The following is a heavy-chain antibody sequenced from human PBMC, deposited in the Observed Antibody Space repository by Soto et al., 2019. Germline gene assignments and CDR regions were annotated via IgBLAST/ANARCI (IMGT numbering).Heavy chain of an antibody. D-gene: IGHD2-15*01. V-gene: IGHV5-10-1*01. J-gene: IGHJ5*02. CDR2: IDPSDSYT. Sequence: PGESLKISCKGSGYSFTSYWISWVRQMPGKGLEWMGRIDPSDSYTNYSPSFQGHVTISADKSISTAYLQWSSLKASDTAMYYCARHRIVAGYCSGGSCSDWFDPWGQGALVTVSS. CDR3: ARHRIVAGYCSGGSCSDWFDP. CDR1: GYSFTSYW.